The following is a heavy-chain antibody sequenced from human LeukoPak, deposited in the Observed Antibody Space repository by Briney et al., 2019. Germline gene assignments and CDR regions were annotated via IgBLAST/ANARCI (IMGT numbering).Heavy chain of an antibody. CDR1: GGSFSGYY. V-gene: IGHV4-34*01. CDR3: ARDRDLPYSGSYGFDY. D-gene: IGHD1-26*01. J-gene: IGHJ4*02. Sequence: SETLSLTCAVYGGSFSGYYWSWIRQPPGKGLEWIGEINHSGSTNYNPSLKSRVTISVDTSKNQFSLKLSSVTAADTAVYYCARDRDLPYSGSYGFDYWGQGTLVTVS. CDR2: INHSGST.